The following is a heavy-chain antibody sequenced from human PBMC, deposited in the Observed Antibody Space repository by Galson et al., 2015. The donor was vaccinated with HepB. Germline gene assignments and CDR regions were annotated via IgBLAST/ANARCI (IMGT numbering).Heavy chain of an antibody. CDR2: INAGNGDT. V-gene: IGHV1-3*01. CDR1: GYTFTGYA. Sequence: SVKVSCKASGYTFTGYAMHWVRQAPGQRLEWMGWINAGNGDTKYSQKFQDRVTITRDTSASTAYMDLSSLIPEDTALYYCARDRGGTGDFDYWGQGTLVTVSS. J-gene: IGHJ4*02. D-gene: IGHD7-27*01. CDR3: ARDRGGTGDFDY.